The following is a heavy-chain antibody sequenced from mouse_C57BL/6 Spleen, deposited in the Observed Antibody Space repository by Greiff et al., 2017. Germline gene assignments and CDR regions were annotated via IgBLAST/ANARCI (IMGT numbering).Heavy chain of an antibody. Sequence: EVKLEESGGGLVKPGGSLKLSCAASGFTFSSYAMSWVRQTPEKRLEWVATISDGGSYTYYPDNVKGRFTISRDNAKNNLYLHMSHLKSEDTAMYYCTKSLFTTGVASDVWGTGTTVTVSS. CDR2: ISDGGSYT. V-gene: IGHV5-4*03. J-gene: IGHJ1*03. D-gene: IGHD1-1*01. CDR1: GFTFSSYA. CDR3: TKSLFTTGVASDV.